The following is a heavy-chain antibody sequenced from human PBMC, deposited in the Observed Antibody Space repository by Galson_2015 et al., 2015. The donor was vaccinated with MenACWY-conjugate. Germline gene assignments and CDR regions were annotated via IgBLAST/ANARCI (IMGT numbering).Heavy chain of an antibody. J-gene: IGHJ2*01. CDR2: TYYRSRWHN. V-gene: IGHV6-1*01. Sequence: CAISGDSVSSNSAAWTWIRQSPSRGLEWLGRTYYRSRWHNDYAVSVKSRMTINPDTSRNQLSLQLSSVTPEDTAVYYCARGVTRTSGTINWYFDFWGRGTLVTVSS. CDR3: ARGVTRTSGTINWYFDF. D-gene: IGHD6-13*01. CDR1: GDSVSSNSAA.